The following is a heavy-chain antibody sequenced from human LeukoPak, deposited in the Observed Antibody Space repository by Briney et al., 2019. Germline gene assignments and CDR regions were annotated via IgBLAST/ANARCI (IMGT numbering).Heavy chain of an antibody. CDR3: ARGASLTYYFDGGDYYSFDY. CDR2: INPKRRGT. V-gene: IGHV1-2*02. J-gene: IGHJ4*02. D-gene: IGHD3-22*01. Sequence: ASVKVSCKASGYTFTDYYIHWVRQAPGQGLEWMGWINPKRRGTNYAQAFQGRATMTRDTPISTVYMELNRLTSDDTALYYCARGASLTYYFDGGDYYSFDYWGQGTLVTVSS. CDR1: GYTFTDYY.